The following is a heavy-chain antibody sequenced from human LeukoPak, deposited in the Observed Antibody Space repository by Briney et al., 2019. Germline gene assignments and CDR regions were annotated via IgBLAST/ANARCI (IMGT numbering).Heavy chain of an antibody. V-gene: IGHV7-4-1*02. Sequence: ASVKVSCKGSGYTFTKYAISWVRQAPGQGLEYMGWIDTNTGNPTYAQGFTGRFVFSLDTSVSAAYLQISSLKAEDSAIYFCANCYDSSGFFAYWGQGTLVTVSS. J-gene: IGHJ4*02. D-gene: IGHD3-22*01. CDR3: ANCYDSSGFFAY. CDR1: GYTFTKYA. CDR2: IDTNTGNP.